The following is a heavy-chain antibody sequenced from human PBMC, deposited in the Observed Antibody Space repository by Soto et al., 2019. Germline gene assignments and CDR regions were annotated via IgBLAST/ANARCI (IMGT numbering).Heavy chain of an antibody. CDR2: IYSGGST. J-gene: IGHJ4*02. D-gene: IGHD3-10*01. Sequence: GGSLRLSCAASGFTVSSNYMSWVRQAPGKGLEWVSVIYSGGSTYYADSVKGRFTISRDNSKNTPYLQMNSLRAEDTAVYYCARDSELLLWFGEAGLFDYWGQGTLVTVS. CDR3: ARDSELLLWFGEAGLFDY. CDR1: GFTVSSNY. V-gene: IGHV3-53*01.